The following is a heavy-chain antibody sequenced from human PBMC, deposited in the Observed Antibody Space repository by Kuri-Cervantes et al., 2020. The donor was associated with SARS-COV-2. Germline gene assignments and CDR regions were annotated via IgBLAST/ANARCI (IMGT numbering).Heavy chain of an antibody. J-gene: IGHJ4*02. CDR3: AKGSLYYYGSGGGDY. CDR1: GFTFSSYW. Sequence: GESLQISCAASGFTFSSYWMHWVRQAPGKGLVWVSRINRDGSSTSYADSVKGRFTISRDNAKNTLYLQMNSLRAEDTAVYYCAKGSLYYYGSGGGDYWGQGTLVTVSS. D-gene: IGHD3-10*01. V-gene: IGHV3-74*01. CDR2: INRDGSST.